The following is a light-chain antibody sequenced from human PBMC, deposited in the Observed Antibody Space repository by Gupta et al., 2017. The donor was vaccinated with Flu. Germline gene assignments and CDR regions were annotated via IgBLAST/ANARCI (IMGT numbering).Light chain of an antibody. J-gene: IGKJ1*01. V-gene: IGKV2-30*02. CDR3: MQGTHWPT. CDR2: RVS. CDR1: QSLVHRNGNTY. Sequence: EVVMTQSPLSLPVTLGQPASISCRSSQSLVHRNGNTYLTWFQQRPGQSPRRLIYRVSNRDSGVPDRFSGSGSGTDFTLKISRVEAEDVGVYYCMQGTHWPTFGQGTKVEIK.